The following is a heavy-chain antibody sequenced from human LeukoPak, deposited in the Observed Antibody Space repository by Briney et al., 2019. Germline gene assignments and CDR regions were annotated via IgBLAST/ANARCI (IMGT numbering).Heavy chain of an antibody. CDR2: INHSGST. CDR1: GGSFSGYY. CDR3: ARLVRWHFDY. V-gene: IGHV4-34*01. J-gene: IGHJ4*02. Sequence: SETLSLTCAVYGGSFSGYYWSWIRQPPGKGLEWIGEINHSGSTNYNPSLKSRVTISVDTSKNQFSLKLSSVTAADTAVYYYARLVRWHFDYWGQGTLVTVSS. D-gene: IGHD6-13*01.